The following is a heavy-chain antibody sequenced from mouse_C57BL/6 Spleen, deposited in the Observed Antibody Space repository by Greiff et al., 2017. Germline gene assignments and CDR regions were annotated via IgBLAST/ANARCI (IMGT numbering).Heavy chain of an antibody. D-gene: IGHD1-1*01. CDR3: ARERYTVVATRGLDY. CDR1: GYTFTSYW. J-gene: IGHJ2*01. Sequence: QVQLKQSGAELAKPGASVKLSCKASGYTFTSYWMHWVKQRPGQGLEWIGYINPSSGYTKYNQKFKDKATLTADKSSSTAYMQLSSLTYEDSAVYYCARERYTVVATRGLDYWGQGTTLTVSS. CDR2: INPSSGYT. V-gene: IGHV1-7*01.